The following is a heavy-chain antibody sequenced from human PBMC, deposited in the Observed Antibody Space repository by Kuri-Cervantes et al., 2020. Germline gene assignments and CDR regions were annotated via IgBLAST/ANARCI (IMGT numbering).Heavy chain of an antibody. D-gene: IGHD5-12*01. V-gene: IGHV3-23*01. CDR2: INGSGATT. Sequence: GGSLRLSCAASGFTFSNAWMSWVRQAPGKGLEWVSSINGSGATTDFADSTQGRFTVSRDRSTNTAFLQMRGLRVEDTATYYCAKDTRAYSGYDFSSRTYYYYMDVWGKGTTVTVSS. CDR1: GFTFSNAW. CDR3: AKDTRAYSGYDFSSRTYYYYMDV. J-gene: IGHJ6*03.